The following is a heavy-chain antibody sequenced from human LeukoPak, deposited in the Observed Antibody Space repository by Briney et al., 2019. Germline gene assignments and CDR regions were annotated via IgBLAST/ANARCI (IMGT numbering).Heavy chain of an antibody. D-gene: IGHD1-26*01. CDR2: IIPILGIA. Sequence: SVKVSCKASGGTFSSYAISWVRQAPGQGLEWRGRIIPILGIANYAQKFQGRVTITADKSTSTAYMELSSLRSEDTAVYYCARDEWELLITLNYWGQGTLVTVSS. CDR3: ARDEWELLITLNY. CDR1: GGTFSSYA. J-gene: IGHJ4*02. V-gene: IGHV1-69*04.